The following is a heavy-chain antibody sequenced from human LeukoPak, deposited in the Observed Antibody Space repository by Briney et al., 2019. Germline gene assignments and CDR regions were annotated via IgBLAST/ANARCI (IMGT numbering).Heavy chain of an antibody. CDR2: ISGSGDST. Sequence: PGGSLRLSCAASGFTFTSYAMNWVRQAPGKGLEWVSGISGSGDSTYYADAVKGRFTISRDNSKNTLYLQMNSLRAEDTAVYYCAKGGYCRAVNCYWDHSIDYWGQGTLVTVSS. D-gene: IGHD2-15*01. J-gene: IGHJ4*02. CDR1: GFTFTSYA. V-gene: IGHV3-23*01. CDR3: AKGGYCRAVNCYWDHSIDY.